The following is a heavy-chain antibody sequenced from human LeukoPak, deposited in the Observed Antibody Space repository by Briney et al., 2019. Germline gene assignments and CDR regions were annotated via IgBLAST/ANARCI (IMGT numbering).Heavy chain of an antibody. D-gene: IGHD3-10*01. Sequence: SETLSLTCSVSDDSITMYYWTWLRQPPGKGLEWIGYVDHTGSTNFNPSLNGRVSISRDTTKNLFSLRLRSVTAADTAVYFCARDYYGSGLGGFDYWGQGTLVTVSS. CDR3: ARDYYGSGLGGFDY. V-gene: IGHV4-59*01. CDR2: VDHTGST. CDR1: DDSITMYY. J-gene: IGHJ4*02.